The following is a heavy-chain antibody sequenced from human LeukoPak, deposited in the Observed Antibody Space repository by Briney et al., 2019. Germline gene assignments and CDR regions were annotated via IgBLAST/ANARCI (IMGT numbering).Heavy chain of an antibody. D-gene: IGHD2-15*01. CDR3: ARVYCSGGSCSYFDY. J-gene: IGHJ4*02. Sequence: SQTLSLTCTVSGGSISSGDYYWSRIRQHPGKGLEWIGYIYYSGSTYYNPSLKSRVTISVDTSKNQFSLKLSSVTAADTAVYYCARVYCSGGSCSYFDYWGQGTLVTVSS. CDR2: IYYSGST. V-gene: IGHV4-31*03. CDR1: GGSISSGDYY.